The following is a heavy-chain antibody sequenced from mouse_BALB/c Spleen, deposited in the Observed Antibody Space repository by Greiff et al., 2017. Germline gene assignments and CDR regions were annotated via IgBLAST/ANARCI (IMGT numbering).Heavy chain of an antibody. Sequence: EVKLMESGPDLVKPSQSLSLTCTVTGYSITSGYYWNWIRQFPGNKLEWMGYISYDGSNNYNPSLKNRISITRDTSKNQFFLKLNSVTTEDTATYYCARAPYGYFDYWGQGTTLTVSS. D-gene: IGHD1-1*02. J-gene: IGHJ2*01. CDR3: ARAPYGYFDY. CDR2: ISYDGSN. V-gene: IGHV3-6*02. CDR1: GYSITSGYY.